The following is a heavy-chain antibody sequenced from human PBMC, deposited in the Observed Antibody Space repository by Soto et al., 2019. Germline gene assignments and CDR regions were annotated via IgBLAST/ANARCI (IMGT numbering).Heavy chain of an antibody. D-gene: IGHD1-26*01. CDR2: IYYSGST. Sequence: SETLPLTCTVSGGSISSYYWSWIRQPPGKGLEYIGYIYYSGSTNYNPSLKSRVTISVDTSKNQFSLKLSSVTAADTAVYYCARDLGSAAFDIWGQGTMVTVSS. CDR3: ARDLGSAAFDI. CDR1: GGSISSYY. J-gene: IGHJ3*02. V-gene: IGHV4-59*01.